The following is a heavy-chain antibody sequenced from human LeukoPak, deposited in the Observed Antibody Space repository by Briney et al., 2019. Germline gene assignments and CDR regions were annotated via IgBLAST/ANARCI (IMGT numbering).Heavy chain of an antibody. V-gene: IGHV1-69*04. CDR1: GGTFSSYA. CDR2: IIPILGIA. D-gene: IGHD4-17*01. Sequence: GASVKVSCKASGGTFSSYAISWVRQAPGQGLEWMGRIIPILGIANYAQKFQGRVTITADKSTSTAYMELSSLRSEDTAVYYCARDTRVTTMFWYGMDVWGQGTTVTVSS. CDR3: ARDTRVTTMFWYGMDV. J-gene: IGHJ6*02.